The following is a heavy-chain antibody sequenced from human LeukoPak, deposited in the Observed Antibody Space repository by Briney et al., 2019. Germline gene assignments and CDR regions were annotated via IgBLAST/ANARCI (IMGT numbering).Heavy chain of an antibody. D-gene: IGHD4-17*01. V-gene: IGHV4-38-2*02. CDR2: IYHSGST. CDR3: VREYGDYGLDA. J-gene: IGHJ5*02. Sequence: PSETLSLTCTVSGYSISSGYYWGWIRQPPGKGLEWIGSIYHSGSTYYNPSLKSRVTISVDTSKNQFSLKLSSVTAADTAVYYCVREYGDYGLDAWGQGTLVTVSS. CDR1: GYSISSGYY.